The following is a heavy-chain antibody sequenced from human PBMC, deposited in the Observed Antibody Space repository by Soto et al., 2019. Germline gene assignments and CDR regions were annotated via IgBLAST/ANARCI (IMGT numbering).Heavy chain of an antibody. CDR1: GFSLGTSGVG. Sequence: SGPTLVNPTQTLTLTCTFSGFSLGTSGVGMGWIRQPPGKALEWLALIYWDDDKRYSPSLKSRLTITKDTSKNQVVLTMTNMNPMDTATYYCAHLKSAPAVAGTYYFDYWGQGTLVTVSS. CDR3: AHLKSAPAVAGTYYFDY. J-gene: IGHJ4*02. CDR2: IYWDDDK. D-gene: IGHD6-19*01. V-gene: IGHV2-5*02.